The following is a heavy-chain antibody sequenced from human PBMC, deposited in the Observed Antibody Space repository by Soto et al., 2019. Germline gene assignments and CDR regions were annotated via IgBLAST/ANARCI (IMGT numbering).Heavy chain of an antibody. J-gene: IGHJ4*02. D-gene: IGHD6-6*01. CDR1: GFTFSSYA. V-gene: IGHV3-23*01. CDR2: ISGSGGNT. Sequence: GGSLRLSCTASGFTFSSYAMSWVRQAPGKGLEWVSAISGSGGNTYYADSVKGRFTISRDNSKNTLYLQMNSLRVEDTAVYYCAKSITARPFDYWGQGALVTVSS. CDR3: AKSITARPFDY.